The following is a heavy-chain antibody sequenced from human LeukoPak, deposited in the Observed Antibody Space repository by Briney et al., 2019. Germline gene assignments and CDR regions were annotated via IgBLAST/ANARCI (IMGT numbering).Heavy chain of an antibody. V-gene: IGHV3-21*01. D-gene: IGHD1-14*01. CDR2: ISSSSSYI. CDR3: ARVLRSNDAFDI. CDR1: GFTFSSYS. J-gene: IGHJ3*02. Sequence: TGGSLRLSCAASGFTFSSYSMNWVRQAPGKGLEWVSSISSSSSYIYYADSVKGRFTISRDNAKNSLYLQMNSLRAEDTAVYYCARVLRSNDAFDIWGQGTMVTVSS.